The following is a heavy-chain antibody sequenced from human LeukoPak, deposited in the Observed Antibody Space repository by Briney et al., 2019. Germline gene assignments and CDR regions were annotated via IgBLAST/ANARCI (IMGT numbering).Heavy chain of an antibody. V-gene: IGHV3-48*01. Sequence: GGSLRLSCVASGFTFSSYSMNWVRQAPGKGLEWVSYIDSSSATVLYADSVKGRFTISRDNAENSLYLQMNSLRGEDTAVYYCARDHNWGLDHWGQGTLVTVSS. D-gene: IGHD3-16*01. CDR2: IDSSSATV. CDR3: ARDHNWGLDH. CDR1: GFTFSSYS. J-gene: IGHJ4*02.